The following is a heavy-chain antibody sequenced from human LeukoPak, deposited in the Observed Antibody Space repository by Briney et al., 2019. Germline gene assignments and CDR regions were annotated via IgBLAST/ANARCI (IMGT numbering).Heavy chain of an antibody. V-gene: IGHV3-48*03. CDR2: ISSLATTI. Sequence: GGSLRLSCAASGFTFSSYEMNWVRQAPGKGLEWVSYISSLATTIYYADSVKGRFTISRDNAENSLHLQMNSLRAEDTAVYYCARDSPEYSSGWPYYYYYYMDVWGKGTTVTISS. CDR1: GFTFSSYE. D-gene: IGHD6-19*01. CDR3: ARDSPEYSSGWPYYYYYYMDV. J-gene: IGHJ6*03.